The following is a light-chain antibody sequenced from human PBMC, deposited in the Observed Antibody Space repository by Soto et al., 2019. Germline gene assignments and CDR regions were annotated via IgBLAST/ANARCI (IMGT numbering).Light chain of an antibody. CDR3: QQYGSLSWT. V-gene: IGKV3-20*01. CDR2: GAS. CDR1: QSVSNNY. J-gene: IGKJ1*01. Sequence: EIVLTQSPGTLSLSPGERATLSCRASQSVSNNYLAWYQQKPGQAPRLLIYGASGRATGIPDRFSGSGSGTDFTLTISRLEPEDFAVYYCQQYGSLSWTFCQGTKVDIK.